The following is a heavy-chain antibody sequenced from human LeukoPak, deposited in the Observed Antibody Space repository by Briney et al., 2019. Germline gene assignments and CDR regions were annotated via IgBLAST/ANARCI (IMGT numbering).Heavy chain of an antibody. J-gene: IGHJ6*03. D-gene: IGHD2-2*01. CDR2: IYHSGST. V-gene: IGHV4-38-2*01. CDR1: GYAISSGYD. Sequence: SETLSLTCAVSGYAISSGYDWGWIRQPPGKGLEWIGGIYHSGSTYYNPSLKSRVTISVDTSKNQFSLKLSSVTAADTAVYYCASRPLGYCSSTSCPGDYYMDVWGKGTTVTVSS. CDR3: ASRPLGYCSSTSCPGDYYMDV.